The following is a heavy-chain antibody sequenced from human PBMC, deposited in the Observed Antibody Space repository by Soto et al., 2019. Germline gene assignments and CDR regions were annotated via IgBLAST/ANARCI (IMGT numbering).Heavy chain of an antibody. CDR3: ARPRSIAQSYYFDY. CDR2: IYPGDSDT. Sequence: PGESLKISCKGSGYIFTSYWIGWVRQMPGKGLEWMGIIYPGDSDTRYSPSFQGQVTISVDKSISTAYLQWSSLKASDTAMYYCARPRSIAQSYYFDYWGQGTLVTVSS. CDR1: GYIFTSYW. J-gene: IGHJ4*02. V-gene: IGHV5-51*01. D-gene: IGHD6-6*01.